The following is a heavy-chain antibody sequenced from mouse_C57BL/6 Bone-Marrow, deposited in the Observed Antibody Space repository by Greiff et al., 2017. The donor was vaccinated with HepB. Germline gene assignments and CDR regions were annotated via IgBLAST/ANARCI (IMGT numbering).Heavy chain of an antibody. CDR2: ISNGGGST. CDR3: ARQLSPTGGFAY. CDR1: GFTFSDYY. D-gene: IGHD3-2*02. Sequence: EVQGVESGGGLVQPGGSLKLSCAASGFTFSDYYMYWVRQTPEKRLEWVAYISNGGGSTYYPDTVKGRFTISRDNAKNTLYLQMSRLKSEDSAMYYCARQLSPTGGFAYWGQGTLVTVAA. J-gene: IGHJ3*01. V-gene: IGHV5-12*01.